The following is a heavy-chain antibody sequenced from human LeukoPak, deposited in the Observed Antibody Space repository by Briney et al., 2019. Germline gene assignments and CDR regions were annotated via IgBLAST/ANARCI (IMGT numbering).Heavy chain of an antibody. J-gene: IGHJ6*03. D-gene: IGHD2-2*01. CDR1: DYSISSGYGYY. Sequence: SETLSLTCTVSDYSISSGYGYYWGWIRQPPGKGLEWIGNIYHSGITYYNHFNSSLKSRVTISIDTSKNQFSLKLSSVTAADTAVYYCARGLVVPAAIFPPSRYYYDMDVWGKGTTVTVSS. V-gene: IGHV4-38-2*02. CDR2: IYHSGIT. CDR3: ARGLVVPAAIFPPSRYYYDMDV.